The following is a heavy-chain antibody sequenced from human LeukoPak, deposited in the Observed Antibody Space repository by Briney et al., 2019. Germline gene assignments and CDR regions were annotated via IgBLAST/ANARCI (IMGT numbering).Heavy chain of an antibody. CDR1: GFTFSSYA. D-gene: IGHD3-22*01. V-gene: IGHV3-23*05. CDR2: FYTTGTT. Sequence: GGSLRLSCAASGFTFSSYAMSWVRQAPGKGLEWVSTFYTTGTTYYADSVKGRFTLSRDNSKNTLYLQMNSLRAEDTAVYYCARMYYYDTSAAYGMDVWGQGATVIVSS. CDR3: ARMYYYDTSAAYGMDV. J-gene: IGHJ6*02.